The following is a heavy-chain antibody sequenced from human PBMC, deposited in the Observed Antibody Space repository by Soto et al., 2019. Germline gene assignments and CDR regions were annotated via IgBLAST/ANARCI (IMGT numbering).Heavy chain of an antibody. D-gene: IGHD5-18*01. V-gene: IGHV3-73*01. CDR3: FRSTADY. CDR1: GFMFIDSS. Sequence: GGSLRLSCAASGFMFIDSSMHWVRQASGRGLEWVGRITNKATSYATSYAESVKGRFTISRDDSKNTAYLQMNSLKTEDTAVYWCFRSTADYWGQGTLVTVSS. CDR2: ITNKATSYAT. J-gene: IGHJ4*02.